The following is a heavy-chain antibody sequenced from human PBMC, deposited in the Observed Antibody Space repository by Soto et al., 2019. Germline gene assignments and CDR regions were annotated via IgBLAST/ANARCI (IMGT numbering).Heavy chain of an antibody. V-gene: IGHV3-30*03. CDR3: ARDVAMPTGLGLGY. CDR2: ISNDGSKK. D-gene: IGHD6-19*01. CDR1: GFTFSSFA. J-gene: IGHJ4*02. Sequence: PGGALRLSCAASGFTFSSFAMHWVRQAPGKGLEWVAHISNDGSKKFYGDSVKGRFTISRDNSENTVYLQMTSLRPDDTAVFYFARDVAMPTGLGLGYWGQGTLVTVSS.